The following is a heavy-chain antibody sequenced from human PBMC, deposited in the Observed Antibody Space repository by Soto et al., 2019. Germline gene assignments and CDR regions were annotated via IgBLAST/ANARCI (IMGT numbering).Heavy chain of an antibody. CDR2: ISYEGSSK. Sequence: QVQLVESGGGVVQPGRSLRLSCAASGFTFRTSGMHWVRQAPGKGLEWVGFISYEGSSKYYADSVKGRFTIARDNSKNSLYLQMSSLRGEDTAVYYGAKEIAVAGAPFSYFGLDVWVQGNTVTVS. CDR1: GFTFRTSG. J-gene: IGHJ6*01. V-gene: IGHV3-33*05. CDR3: AKEIAVAGAPFSYFGLDV. D-gene: IGHD6-13*01.